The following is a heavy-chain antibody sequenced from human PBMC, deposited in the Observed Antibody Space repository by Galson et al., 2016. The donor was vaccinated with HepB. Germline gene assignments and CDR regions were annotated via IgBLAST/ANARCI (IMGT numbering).Heavy chain of an antibody. Sequence: SLRLSCAASGFTFSSYGIHWVRQAPGKGLEWAAVISHAYDGSKKYYADSVKGRFTISRDNSKNTLYLQMNSLRAEDTAVYYCAKDMGRYCSSTSCYPSDYWGQGTLVTVSS. CDR2: ISHAYDGSKK. CDR3: AKDMGRYCSSTSCYPSDY. V-gene: IGHV3-30*18. D-gene: IGHD2-2*01. J-gene: IGHJ4*02. CDR1: GFTFSSYG.